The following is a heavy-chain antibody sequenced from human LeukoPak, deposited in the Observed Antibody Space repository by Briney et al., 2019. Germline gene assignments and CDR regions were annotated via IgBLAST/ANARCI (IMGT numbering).Heavy chain of an antibody. CDR3: ARGWGRYCSSSSCSYYYYYGMDV. Sequence: SETLSLTCDVYGGSFSNYYWSWIRQPPGNGLEWIGEINHSGSTNYNPSLKSRVTISVDTSNNQFSLKLSSVTAADTAVYYCARGWGRYCSSSSCSYYYYYGMDVWGQGTTVTVSS. CDR1: GGSFSNYY. D-gene: IGHD2-2*01. V-gene: IGHV4-34*01. J-gene: IGHJ6*02. CDR2: INHSGST.